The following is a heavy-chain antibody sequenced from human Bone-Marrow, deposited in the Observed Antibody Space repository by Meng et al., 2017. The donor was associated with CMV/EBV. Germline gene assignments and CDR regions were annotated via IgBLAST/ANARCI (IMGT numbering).Heavy chain of an antibody. Sequence: SVKVSCKASGGTFSSYAISWVRQAPGQGLEWMEGIIPIFGTANYAQKFQGRVTITTDESTSTAYMELSSLRSEDTAVYYCARETPRLVGYCSSTSCSPRDFDYYYYGMDVWGQGTTVTVSS. J-gene: IGHJ6*02. CDR2: IIPIFGTA. CDR1: GGTFSSYA. CDR3: ARETPRLVGYCSSTSCSPRDFDYYYYGMDV. V-gene: IGHV1-69*05. D-gene: IGHD2-2*01.